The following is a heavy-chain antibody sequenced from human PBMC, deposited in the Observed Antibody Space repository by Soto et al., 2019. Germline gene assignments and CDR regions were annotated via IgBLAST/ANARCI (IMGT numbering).Heavy chain of an antibody. CDR3: ARDYGDYVAAFDI. V-gene: IGHV3-11*01. J-gene: IGHJ3*02. CDR2: ISSSGSTI. CDR1: GFTFSDYY. D-gene: IGHD4-17*01. Sequence: GGSPRLSCAASGFTFSDYYMSWIRQAPGKGLEWVSYISSSGSTIYYADSVKGRFTISRDNAKNSLYLQMNSLRAEDTAVYYCARDYGDYVAAFDIWGQGTMVTVSS.